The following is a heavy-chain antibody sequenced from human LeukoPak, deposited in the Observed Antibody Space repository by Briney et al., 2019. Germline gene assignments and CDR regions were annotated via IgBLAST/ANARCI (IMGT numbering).Heavy chain of an antibody. V-gene: IGHV1-69*06. Sequence: ASVKVSCKASGGTFTSYAISWVRQAPGQGLEWMGGIIPIFGTANYAQKFQGRVTITADKSTSTAYMELSSLRSEDTAVYYCARVRMDPVGYSYGYQDYWGQGTLVTVSS. CDR2: IIPIFGTA. D-gene: IGHD5-18*01. CDR1: GGTFTSYA. CDR3: ARVRMDPVGYSYGYQDY. J-gene: IGHJ4*02.